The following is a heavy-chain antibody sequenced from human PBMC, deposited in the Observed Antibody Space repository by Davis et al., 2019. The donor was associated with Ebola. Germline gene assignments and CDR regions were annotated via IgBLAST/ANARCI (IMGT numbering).Heavy chain of an antibody. CDR3: AREYCSSTSCYGGGMDV. Sequence: MPSETLSLTCTVSGGSISSYYWSWIRQPPGKGLEWIGYIYYSGSTNYNPSLKSRVTISVDTSKNQFSLKLSSVTAADTAVYYCAREYCSSTSCYGGGMDVWGKGTTVTVSS. V-gene: IGHV4-59*12. CDR2: IYYSGST. J-gene: IGHJ6*04. D-gene: IGHD2-2*01. CDR1: GGSISSYY.